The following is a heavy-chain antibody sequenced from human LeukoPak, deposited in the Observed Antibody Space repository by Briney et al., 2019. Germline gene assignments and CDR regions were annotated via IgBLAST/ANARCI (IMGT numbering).Heavy chain of an antibody. V-gene: IGHV3-23*01. CDR1: GFTFSSYA. J-gene: IGHJ5*02. CDR2: ISGSGGST. CDR3: AKGDVVVVAATPSWFDP. D-gene: IGHD2-15*01. Sequence: PGGSLRLSCAASGFTFSSYAMSWARQAPGKGLEWVSAISGSGGSTYYADSVKGRFTISRDNSKNTLYLQMNSLRAEDTAVYYCAKGDVVVVAATPSWFDPWGQGTLVTVSS.